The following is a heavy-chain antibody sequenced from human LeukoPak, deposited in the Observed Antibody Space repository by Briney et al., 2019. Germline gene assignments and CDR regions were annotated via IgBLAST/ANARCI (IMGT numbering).Heavy chain of an antibody. V-gene: IGHV1-8*01. Sequence: VASVKVSCKASGYTFTSYDINWVRQATGRGVEWVGWMKTNSGNTGSAQTFQGRVTMTRNTSISTAYMELSSLRSEDTAVYYCARGGVRKKSSPYYDFWSGYYGVDYWGQGTLVTVSS. CDR2: MKTNSGNT. CDR1: GYTFTSYD. J-gene: IGHJ4*02. CDR3: ARGGVRKKSSPYYDFWSGYYGVDY. D-gene: IGHD3-3*01.